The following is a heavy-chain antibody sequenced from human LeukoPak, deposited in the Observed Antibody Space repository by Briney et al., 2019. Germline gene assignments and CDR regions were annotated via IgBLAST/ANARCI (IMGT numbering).Heavy chain of an antibody. CDR3: AAESERWLVRS. CDR2: IYYSGST. J-gene: IGHJ4*02. CDR1: GGSISSYY. V-gene: IGHV4-59*01. Sequence: SETLSLTCTVSGGSISSYYWSWIRQPPGKGLEWIGYIYYSGSTNYNPSLKSRVTLSIDTSKNQFSLKLSSVTAADTAVYYCAAESERWLVRSWGQGTLVTVSS. D-gene: IGHD6-19*01.